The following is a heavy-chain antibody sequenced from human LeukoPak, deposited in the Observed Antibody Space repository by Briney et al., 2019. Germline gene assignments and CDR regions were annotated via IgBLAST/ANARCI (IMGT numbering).Heavy chain of an antibody. Sequence: PSETLSLTCTVSGGATSSSNYYWAWIRQPPGKGLEGIGSIFYSGTTHYNPSLKSRVTISVDTSKNQFSLKLTSVTAADTAVYYCARLSNYGGHSGDGYWGQGTLVTVSS. CDR3: ARLSNYGGHSGDGY. J-gene: IGHJ4*02. CDR1: GGATSSSNYY. D-gene: IGHD4-23*01. V-gene: IGHV4-39*01. CDR2: IFYSGTT.